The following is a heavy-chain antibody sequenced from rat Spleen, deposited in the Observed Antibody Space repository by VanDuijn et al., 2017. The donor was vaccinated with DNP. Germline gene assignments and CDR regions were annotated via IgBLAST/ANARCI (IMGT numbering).Heavy chain of an antibody. D-gene: IGHD1-11*01. Sequence: EVQLVESGGGLVQAGRSLKLSCAASGFTFSVFDMAWVRQAPTKGLEWVASISTSGGSTYYRDSVKGRFTISRDNAESTLYLQMNSLRSEDMATYFCARHGRRVFDYWGQGVMVTVSS. J-gene: IGHJ2*01. CDR1: GFTFSVFD. V-gene: IGHV5S23*01. CDR3: ARHGRRVFDY. CDR2: ISTSGGST.